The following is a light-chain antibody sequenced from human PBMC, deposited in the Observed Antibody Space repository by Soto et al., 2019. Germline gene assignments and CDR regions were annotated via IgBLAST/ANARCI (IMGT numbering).Light chain of an antibody. V-gene: IGKV3-11*01. CDR3: QQHTNWPLT. J-gene: IGKJ4*01. CDR1: QSVISF. Sequence: ETVLTQSPATLSLSPGEGATLSCRASQSVISFLAWYQQKPGQAPRLLIYDASNRATGIPARFSGSGSGTDFTLTISSLEPEDFAVYYCQQHTNWPLTFGGGTKVDIK. CDR2: DAS.